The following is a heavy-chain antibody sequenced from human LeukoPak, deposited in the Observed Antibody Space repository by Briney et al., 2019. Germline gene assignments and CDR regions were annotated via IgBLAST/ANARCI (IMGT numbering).Heavy chain of an antibody. CDR2: INGGYTTT. D-gene: IGHD3-22*01. V-gene: IGHV3-48*02. CDR1: GFTFSTYS. J-gene: IGHJ4*02. CDR3: ARAASASTFGYYY. Sequence: GWSVRLSCAASGFTFSTYSVNWVRQAPGKGLEWVAYINGGYTTTYLPDSVKDRFTNIRHNDKNALYLQMNSLRDEDTAVYYCARAASASTFGYYYWGRGTLVTV.